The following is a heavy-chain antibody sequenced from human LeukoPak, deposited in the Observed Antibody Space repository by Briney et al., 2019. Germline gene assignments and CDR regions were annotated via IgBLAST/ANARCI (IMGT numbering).Heavy chain of an antibody. CDR2: ISSSSSYI. V-gene: IGHV3-21*01. J-gene: IGHJ4*02. CDR3: ARAKDDYVAIYYFDY. D-gene: IGHD3-16*01. Sequence: KSGGSLRLSCAASGFTFSSYSMNWVRQAPGKGLEWVSSISSSSSYIYYADSVKGRFTISRDNAKNSLYLQMNSLRAEDTAVYYCARAKDDYVAIYYFDYWGQGTLVTVSS. CDR1: GFTFSSYS.